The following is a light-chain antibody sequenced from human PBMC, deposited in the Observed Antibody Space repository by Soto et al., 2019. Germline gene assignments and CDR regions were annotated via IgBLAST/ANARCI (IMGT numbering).Light chain of an antibody. V-gene: IGKV1-17*01. CDR2: SAS. CDR1: QGIRND. Sequence: DIQLTQSPSSLSASVGDRITITCRANQGIRNDLGWYQQKPGRAPKRLIYSASRLESGVPSRFSGSGSGTEFTLTISSLQPEDFASYYCLQCYSDPLTFGGGTTVEIK. J-gene: IGKJ4*01. CDR3: LQCYSDPLT.